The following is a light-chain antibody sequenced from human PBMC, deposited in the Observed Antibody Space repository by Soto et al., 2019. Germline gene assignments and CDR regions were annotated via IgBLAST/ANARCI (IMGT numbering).Light chain of an antibody. Sequence: QSVLTQPASVSGSPGRSIAISCTGTRSDVGNYNYVSWYQQHPDKAPKLMIFDVSNRPSGVSDRFSGSKSGNTASLTISGLQADDEADYYCTSYTSGSTYVFGTGTKVT. J-gene: IGLJ1*01. V-gene: IGLV2-14*01. CDR3: TSYTSGSTYV. CDR2: DVS. CDR1: RSDVGNYNY.